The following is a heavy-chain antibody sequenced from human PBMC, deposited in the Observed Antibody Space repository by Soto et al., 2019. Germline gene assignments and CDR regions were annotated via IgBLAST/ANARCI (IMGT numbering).Heavy chain of an antibody. D-gene: IGHD4-17*01. CDR2: ISWNSGSI. Sequence: EVQLVESGGGLVQPGGSLRLSCAASGFTFDDYAMHWVRQAPGKGLEWVSGISWNSGSIGYADSVKGRFTISRDNAKNSLYLQMNSLRAEDTALYYCAKDYGDYWGQGTLVTVSS. V-gene: IGHV3-9*01. CDR3: AKDYGDY. CDR1: GFTFDDYA. J-gene: IGHJ4*02.